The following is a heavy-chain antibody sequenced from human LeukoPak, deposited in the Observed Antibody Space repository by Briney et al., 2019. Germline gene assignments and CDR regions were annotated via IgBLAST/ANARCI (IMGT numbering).Heavy chain of an antibody. V-gene: IGHV1-69*13. CDR3: ASSIAVAGLDY. J-gene: IGHJ4*02. CDR1: GGTFSSYA. D-gene: IGHD6-19*01. Sequence: ASVKVSCKASGGTFSSYAISWVRQAPGQGLEWMGGIIPIFGTANYAQKFQGRVTITADESTSTAYMELSSPRSEDTAVYYCASSIAVAGLDYWGQGTLVTVSS. CDR2: IIPIFGTA.